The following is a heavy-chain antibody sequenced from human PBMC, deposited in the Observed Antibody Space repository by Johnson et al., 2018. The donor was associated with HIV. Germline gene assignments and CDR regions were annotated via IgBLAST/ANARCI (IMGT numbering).Heavy chain of an antibody. CDR2: ISYDGST. CDR1: GFTFSSYA. CDR3: ARENLGAFDI. D-gene: IGHD1-14*01. Sequence: QVQLVESGGGVVQPGRSLRLSCAASGFTFSSYAMHWVRQAPGKGLEWVAVISYDGSTKYADSVKGRFTISRDNSKNTLYLQMNSLRAEDTAVYYCARENLGAFDIWGQGTMVTVSS. J-gene: IGHJ3*02. V-gene: IGHV3-30-3*01.